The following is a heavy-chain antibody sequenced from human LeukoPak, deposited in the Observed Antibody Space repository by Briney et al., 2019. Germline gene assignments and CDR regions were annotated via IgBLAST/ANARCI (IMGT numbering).Heavy chain of an antibody. Sequence: SETLSLTCAVYSGSFSGYYWSWIRQPPGKGLEWIGEINHSGSTNYNPSLKSRVTISVDTSKNQFSLKLSSVTAADTAVYYCARGQYARTIFGVVISTDWFDPWGQGTLVTVSS. V-gene: IGHV4-34*01. CDR3: ARGQYARTIFGVVISTDWFDP. D-gene: IGHD3-3*01. CDR2: INHSGST. CDR1: SGSFSGYY. J-gene: IGHJ5*02.